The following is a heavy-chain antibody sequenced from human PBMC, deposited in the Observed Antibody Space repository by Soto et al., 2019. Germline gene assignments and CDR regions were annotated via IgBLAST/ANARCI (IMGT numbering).Heavy chain of an antibody. D-gene: IGHD6-19*01. Sequence: GASLRLSCNVSGFTFGNYYMSWIRQAPGKGLESISYISSRGVTIYYADSVKGRFTISRDNAKNSLFLQMDSLRAEDTAVYYCARVTASGWFVNGRDYFDHWGQGTLVTVSS. CDR1: GFTFGNYY. J-gene: IGHJ4*02. CDR2: ISSRGVTI. CDR3: ARVTASGWFVNGRDYFDH. V-gene: IGHV3-11*01.